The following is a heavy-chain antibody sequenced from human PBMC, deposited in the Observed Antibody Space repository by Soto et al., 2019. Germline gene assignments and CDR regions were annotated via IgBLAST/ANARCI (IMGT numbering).Heavy chain of an antibody. CDR3: ARGAYSGIPTKGLWYFDL. V-gene: IGHV1-2*04. Sequence: GASVKVSCKASGYTFTGYYMHWVRQAPGQGLEWMGWINPNSGGTNYAQKFQGWVTMTRDTSISTAYMELSRLRSDDTAVYYCARGAYSGIPTKGLWYFDLWGRGTLVTVSS. J-gene: IGHJ2*01. CDR1: GYTFTGYY. D-gene: IGHD1-26*01. CDR2: INPNSGGT.